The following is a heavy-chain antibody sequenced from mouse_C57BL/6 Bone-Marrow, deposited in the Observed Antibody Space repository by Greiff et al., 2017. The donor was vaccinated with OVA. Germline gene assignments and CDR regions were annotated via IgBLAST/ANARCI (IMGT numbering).Heavy chain of an antibody. CDR1: GFTFSSYA. V-gene: IGHV5-4*01. D-gene: IGHD2-12*01. CDR2: ISDGGSYT. Sequence: EVHLVESGGGLVKPGGSLKLSCAVSGFTFSSYAMSWVRQTPEKRLEWVATISDGGSYTYYPDNVKGRFTISRDNAKNNLYLQMSHLKSEDTAMYYCARDNDEFAYWGQGTLVTVSA. J-gene: IGHJ3*01. CDR3: ARDNDEFAY.